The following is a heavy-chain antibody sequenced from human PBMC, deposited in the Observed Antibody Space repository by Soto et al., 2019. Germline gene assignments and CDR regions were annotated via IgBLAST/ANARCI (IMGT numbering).Heavy chain of an antibody. Sequence: SETLSLTXTVSAGSLSSYYWSWIRQPAGKGLEWIGRIYTSGSTNYNPSLKSRVTMSVDTSKNQFSLKLSSVTAADTAVYYCARGNCSGCSCYSRWFDPWGQGTLVTVSS. D-gene: IGHD2-15*01. J-gene: IGHJ5*02. CDR1: AGSLSSYY. CDR3: ARGNCSGCSCYSRWFDP. V-gene: IGHV4-4*07. CDR2: IYTSGST.